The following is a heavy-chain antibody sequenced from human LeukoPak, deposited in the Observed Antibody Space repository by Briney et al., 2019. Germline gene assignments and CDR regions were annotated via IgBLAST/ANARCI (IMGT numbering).Heavy chain of an antibody. Sequence: NPSETLSLTCTVSGGSIRSSYYYWGWIRQPPGKGLEWIGSIYDSGSTYYNPSLKSRVTISVDTSKNQFSLKLNSVPAADPAVYYCVRHDGRSGGTMGALDSWGQGSLVTVSS. CDR3: VRHDGRSGGTMGALDS. J-gene: IGHJ4*02. CDR2: IYDSGST. D-gene: IGHD4-23*01. CDR1: GGSIRSSYYY. V-gene: IGHV4-39*01.